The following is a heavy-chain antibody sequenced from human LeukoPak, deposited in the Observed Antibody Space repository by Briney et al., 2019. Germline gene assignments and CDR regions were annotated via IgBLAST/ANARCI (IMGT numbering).Heavy chain of an antibody. V-gene: IGHV4-61*08. Sequence: PSETLSLTCTVSGGSISSGDYYWSWIRQPPGKGLEWIGYIYYSGSTNYNPSLKSRVTISVDTSKNRFSLKLSSVTAADTAVYYCARDYGVGEFDYWGQGTLVTVSS. CDR3: ARDYGVGEFDY. J-gene: IGHJ4*02. D-gene: IGHD3-10*01. CDR2: IYYSGST. CDR1: GGSISSGDYY.